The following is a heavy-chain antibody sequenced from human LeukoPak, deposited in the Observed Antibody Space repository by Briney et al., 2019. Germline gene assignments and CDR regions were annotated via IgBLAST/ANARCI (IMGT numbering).Heavy chain of an antibody. J-gene: IGHJ4*02. CDR2: IYIRGST. Sequence: SETLSLTCTVSGGSISSYYWSWIRQPAGKGLEWIGRIYIRGSTNYNPSLKSRVTMSVDTSKNQFSLKLSSVTAADTAVYYCARTYYYDGSGYFDYWGQGTLVTVSS. D-gene: IGHD3-22*01. CDR3: ARTYYYDGSGYFDY. CDR1: GGSISSYY. V-gene: IGHV4-4*07.